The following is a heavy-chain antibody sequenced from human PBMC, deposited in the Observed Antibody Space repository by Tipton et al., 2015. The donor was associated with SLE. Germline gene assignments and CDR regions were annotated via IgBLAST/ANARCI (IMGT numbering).Heavy chain of an antibody. J-gene: IGHJ4*02. Sequence: QLVQSGAEVKKPGESLKISCKGSGYSFTSYWIGWVRQMPGKGLEWMGIIYPGDSDSRYSPSFQGQVIISADKSISTAYLQWSSLKASDTAMYYCARHRGPGGPYCGGDCYSLDYWGQGTLVTVSS. V-gene: IGHV5-51*01. D-gene: IGHD2-21*02. CDR3: ARHRGPGGPYCGGDCYSLDY. CDR2: IYPGDSDS. CDR1: GYSFTSYW.